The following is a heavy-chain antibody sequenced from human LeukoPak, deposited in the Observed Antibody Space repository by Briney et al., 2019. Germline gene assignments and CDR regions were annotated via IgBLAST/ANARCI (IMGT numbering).Heavy chain of an antibody. J-gene: IGHJ4*02. D-gene: IGHD3-9*01. CDR1: GYSFTSYW. Sequence: GESLKISCKASGYSFTSYWIGWVRQMPGKGLEWMGILYPGDSDTRYSPSFPGQVTISADKSISTAYLQWSSLKASDTAMYYCARQVRYFDPVDYWGQGTLVTVSS. V-gene: IGHV5-51*01. CDR3: ARQVRYFDPVDY. CDR2: LYPGDSDT.